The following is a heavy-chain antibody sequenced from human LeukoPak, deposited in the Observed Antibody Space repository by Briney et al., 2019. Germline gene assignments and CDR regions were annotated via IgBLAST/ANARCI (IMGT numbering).Heavy chain of an antibody. D-gene: IGHD3-3*01. CDR1: GFTFSSYA. V-gene: IGHV3-23*01. Sequence: PGGSLRLSCAASGFTFSSYAMSWVRQAPGKGLEWVSAISGSGGSTYYADSVKGRFTISRDNSKNTLYLQMNSLRAEDTAVYYCAKPGLDFWSGYYLDYYYGMDVWGQGTTVTVSS. CDR2: ISGSGGST. J-gene: IGHJ6*02. CDR3: AKPGLDFWSGYYLDYYYGMDV.